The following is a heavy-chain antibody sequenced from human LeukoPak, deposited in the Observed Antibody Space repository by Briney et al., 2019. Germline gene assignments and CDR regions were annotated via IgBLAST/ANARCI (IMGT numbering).Heavy chain of an antibody. CDR1: GYSISSGYY. V-gene: IGHV4-38-2*02. J-gene: IGHJ4*02. D-gene: IGHD3-3*01. CDR2: IYHSGST. Sequence: PSETLSLTCTVSGYSISSGYYWGWIRQPPGKGLEWIGSIYHSGSTYYNPSLKSRVTISVDTSKNQFSLKLSSVPAADTAVYYCASNYDFWSGPWPLWGQGTLVTVSS. CDR3: ASNYDFWSGPWPL.